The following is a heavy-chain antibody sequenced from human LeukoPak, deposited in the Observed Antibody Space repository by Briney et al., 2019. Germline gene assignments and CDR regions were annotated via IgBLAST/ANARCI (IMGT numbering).Heavy chain of an antibody. V-gene: IGHV3-48*01. CDR2: ISSSSSTI. CDR3: ARVASKGRNAFDI. D-gene: IGHD3-10*01. J-gene: IGHJ3*02. CDR1: GFTFSSYS. Sequence: QPGRSLRLSCAASGFTFSSYSMNWVRQAPGKGLEWVSYISSSSSTIYYADSVKGRFTISRDNAKNSLYLQMNSLRAEDTAVYYCARVASKGRNAFDIWGQGTMVTVSS.